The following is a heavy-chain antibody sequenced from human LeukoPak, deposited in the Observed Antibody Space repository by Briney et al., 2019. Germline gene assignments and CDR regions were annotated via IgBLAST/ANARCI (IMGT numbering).Heavy chain of an antibody. V-gene: IGHV4-39*01. J-gene: IGHJ4*02. D-gene: IGHD5-12*01. CDR3: VRHDGRGGATMGALDS. CDR1: AGSISSSSHH. Sequence: SETLSLTCTVSAGSISSSSHHWGWIRQSPGKGLEWIGSIYYGRTTYYNPSLNSRVTISVVTSKNQFSLQLDSVTAADTAVYYCVRHDGRGGATMGALDSWGQGSLVTVSS. CDR2: IYYGRTT.